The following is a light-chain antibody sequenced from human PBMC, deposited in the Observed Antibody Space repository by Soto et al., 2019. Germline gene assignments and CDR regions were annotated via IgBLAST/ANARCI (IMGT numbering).Light chain of an antibody. Sequence: EIVLTQSPATLSLSPGERAALSCRASQSVSSYLAWYQQKPGQAPRLLIYDASKRAPGIPARFTGSGSGTDFTLTISSXEXXXXXXXXXXQRSNWPSTFGGGTKVEI. CDR1: QSVSSY. CDR3: XQRSNWPST. CDR2: DAS. V-gene: IGKV3-11*01. J-gene: IGKJ4*01.